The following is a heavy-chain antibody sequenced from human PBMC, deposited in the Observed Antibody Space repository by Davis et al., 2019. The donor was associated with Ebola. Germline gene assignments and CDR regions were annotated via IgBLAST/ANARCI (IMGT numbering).Heavy chain of an antibody. CDR1: GYTFTGYY. CDR2: INPNSGGT. D-gene: IGHD2-2*01. Sequence: ASVKVSCKASGYTFTGYYMHWVRQAPGQGLEWMGWINPNSGGTNYAQKFQGWVSMTRDTSINTAYMELSRLKFDDTAVYYCARAYCSGTNCYAAGVCDNWGQGTLVTVSS. V-gene: IGHV1-2*04. CDR3: ARAYCSGTNCYAAGVCDN. J-gene: IGHJ4*02.